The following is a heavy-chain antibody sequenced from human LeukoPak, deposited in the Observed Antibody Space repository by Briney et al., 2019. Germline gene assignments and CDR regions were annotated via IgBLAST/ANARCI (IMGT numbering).Heavy chain of an antibody. D-gene: IGHD5-24*01. V-gene: IGHV4-59*01. CDR2: IYYSGST. J-gene: IGHJ4*02. Sequence: PSETLSLTCAVYGGSISSYYWSWIRQPPGKGLEGIGYIYYSGSTNYNPSLKSRVTISVDTSTNQFSLKLTSVTAADTAVYYCARTLSFDGYSDYWGQGTLVTVSS. CDR1: GGSISSYY. CDR3: ARTLSFDGYSDY.